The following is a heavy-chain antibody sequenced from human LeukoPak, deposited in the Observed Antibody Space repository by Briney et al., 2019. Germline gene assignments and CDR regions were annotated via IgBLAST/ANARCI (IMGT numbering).Heavy chain of an antibody. CDR2: TYFRSKWYY. CDR3: ARDHWYDILSFDY. J-gene: IGHJ4*02. CDR1: GDSVSSKTAT. V-gene: IGHV6-1*01. Sequence: SQTLSLTCAISGDSVSSKTATWNWIRQSPSRGLEWLGRTYFRSKWYYDYAMSVKGRVSISPDTSRNHFSLHLDSVTPEDTAVYYCARDHWYDILSFDYWGQGTLVTVSS. D-gene: IGHD3-9*01.